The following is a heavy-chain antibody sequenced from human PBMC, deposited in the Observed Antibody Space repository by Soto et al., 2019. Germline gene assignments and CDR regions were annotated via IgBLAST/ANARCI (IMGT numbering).Heavy chain of an antibody. CDR1: GDSISSSNW. J-gene: IGHJ4*02. D-gene: IGHD2-2*01. Sequence: SETLSLTCVVSGDSISSSNWWSWVRQPPGKDLEWIAYIYYNGNTYYTPSLKSRATISLDTSRNQFFLNLNSVTAADTAVYYCARDVGSSHGPGHPHYFDYWGQGTLVTVSS. V-gene: IGHV4-4*02. CDR3: ARDVGSSHGPGHPHYFDY. CDR2: IYYNGNT.